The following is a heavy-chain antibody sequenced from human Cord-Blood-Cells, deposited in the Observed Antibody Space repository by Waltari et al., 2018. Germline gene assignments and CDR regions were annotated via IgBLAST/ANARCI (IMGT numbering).Heavy chain of an antibody. CDR1: GGTFSSYA. CDR3: ASRDYSNYEAYYYYGMDV. D-gene: IGHD4-4*01. J-gene: IGHJ6*02. CDR2: IIPIFGTA. Sequence: QVQLVQSGAEAKKPGSSVKVSCKASGGTFSSYAISWVRQAPGQGLEWMGGIIPIFGTANYAQKFQGRVTITADKSTSTAYMELSSLRSEDTAVYYCASRDYSNYEAYYYYGMDVWGQGTTVTVSS. V-gene: IGHV1-69*06.